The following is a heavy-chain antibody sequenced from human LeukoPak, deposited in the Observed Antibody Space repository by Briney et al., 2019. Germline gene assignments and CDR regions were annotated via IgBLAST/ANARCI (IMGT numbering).Heavy chain of an antibody. CDR3: AGVMTRWVSGFDP. V-gene: IGHV3-21*01. CDR1: GFTFSSYS. J-gene: IGHJ5*02. D-gene: IGHD1-26*01. Sequence: GGSLRLSCAASGFTFSSYSMNWVRQAPGKGLEWVSYISSSSTYIYYADSVKGRFTISRDNAKNSLYLQMNSLRAEDTAVYYCAGVMTRWVSGFDPWGQGTLVTVSS. CDR2: ISSSSTYI.